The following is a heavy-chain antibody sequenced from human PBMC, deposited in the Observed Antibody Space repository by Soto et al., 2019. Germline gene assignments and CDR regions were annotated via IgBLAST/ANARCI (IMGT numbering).Heavy chain of an antibody. CDR1: GYTFTSYP. V-gene: IGHV1-3*01. CDR2: INAGNGNT. J-gene: IGHJ4*02. CDR3: ARDVGATCH. D-gene: IGHD1-26*01. Sequence: QVQLVQSGAEVKKPGASVKVSCKASGYTFTSYPMHWVRQAPGQRVEWMGWINAGNGNTKYSQKFQGRVTITRDTSASTGDMVLSSLRSENTSMYFFARDVGATCHWFQGTLVTVSS.